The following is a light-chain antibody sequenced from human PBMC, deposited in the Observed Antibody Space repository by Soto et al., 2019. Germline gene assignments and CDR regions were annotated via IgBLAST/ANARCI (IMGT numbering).Light chain of an antibody. CDR1: NSDVGGYNY. CDR3: SSYTSSSIDYV. Sequence: QSALTQPASVSGSPGQSITISCTGTNSDVGGYNYVSWYLQHPGKAPKLMIYEVSNRPSGVSNRFSGSKSGNTASLTISGLQAEYEADYYCSSYTSSSIDYVFGTGTKLTVL. J-gene: IGLJ1*01. V-gene: IGLV2-14*01. CDR2: EVS.